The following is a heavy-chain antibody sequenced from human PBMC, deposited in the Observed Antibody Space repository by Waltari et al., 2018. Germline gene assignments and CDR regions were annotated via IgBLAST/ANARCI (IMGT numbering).Heavy chain of an antibody. Sequence: EVQLVESGGGLVQPGGSLRLSCAASGFGFGSYWMTWVRQAPGKGLEWVASINEDGSEKQYVDSVKGRFTISRDNAKNSLYLQMNSLRADDTAVYYCARDSTRRFDYWGQGTLVTVSS. CDR3: ARDSTRRFDY. J-gene: IGHJ4*02. D-gene: IGHD6-6*01. CDR1: GFGFGSYW. CDR2: INEDGSEK. V-gene: IGHV3-7*01.